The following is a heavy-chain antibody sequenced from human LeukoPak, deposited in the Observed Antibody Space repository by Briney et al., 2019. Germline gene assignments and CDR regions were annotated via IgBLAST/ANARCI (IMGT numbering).Heavy chain of an antibody. J-gene: IGHJ4*02. CDR2: IKSDGNIT. CDR3: GRSGDFWSGSGVAY. V-gene: IGHV3-74*01. D-gene: IGHD3-3*01. Sequence: SGGSLRLSCAASGFTFSNYWMYWVRQAPGKGLVWVAQIKSDGNITNYADSVNGRFTISRDNAKNTLSLQMNSLRAEDTAVYYCGRSGDFWSGSGVAYWRQGTLVTVSS. CDR1: GFTFSNYW.